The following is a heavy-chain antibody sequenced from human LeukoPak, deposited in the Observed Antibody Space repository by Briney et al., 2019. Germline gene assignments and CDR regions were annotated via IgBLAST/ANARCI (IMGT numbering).Heavy chain of an antibody. D-gene: IGHD3-22*01. CDR1: GGSFSGYY. J-gene: IGHJ4*02. CDR2: INHSGST. V-gene: IGHV4-34*01. Sequence: PSETLSLTCAVYGGSFSGYYWSWIRQPPGKGLEWIGEINHSGSTNYNPSLKSRVTISVDTSKNQFSLKLSSVTAADTAVYYCARDRPITYYYDSSGYYLSLWGQGTLVTVSS. CDR3: ARDRPITYYYDSSGYYLSL.